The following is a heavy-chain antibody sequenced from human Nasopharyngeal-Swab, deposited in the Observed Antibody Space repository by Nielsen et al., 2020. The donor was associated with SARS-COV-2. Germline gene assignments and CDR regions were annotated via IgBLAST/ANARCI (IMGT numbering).Heavy chain of an antibody. CDR1: GFTFSSYA. J-gene: IGHJ4*02. CDR3: AKALTPYVWGSYRYMDY. CDR2: ISASGGST. Sequence: GESLKISCAASGFTFSSYAMSWVRQAPGKGLEWVSAISASGGSTYYADSVKGRFTISRDYSKNTLYLQMNSLRAEDTAVYYCAKALTPYVWGSYRYMDYWGQGTLVTVSS. V-gene: IGHV3-23*01. D-gene: IGHD3-16*02.